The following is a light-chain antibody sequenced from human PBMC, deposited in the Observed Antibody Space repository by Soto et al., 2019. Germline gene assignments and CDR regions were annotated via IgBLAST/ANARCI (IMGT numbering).Light chain of an antibody. V-gene: IGKV1-12*01. Sequence: DIPLTQSPSSLSASVGERVTLSFRASQGISSWLAWYQKKPGKAPNLLIYAASSLQSGVPSRFSGSESGTDFTLTISSLQPEDCAIYFCQQANSFPITFGQGTRLE. J-gene: IGKJ5*01. CDR1: QGISSW. CDR2: AAS. CDR3: QQANSFPIT.